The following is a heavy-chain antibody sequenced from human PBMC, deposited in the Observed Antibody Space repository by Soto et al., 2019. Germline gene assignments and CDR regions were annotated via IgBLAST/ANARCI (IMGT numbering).Heavy chain of an antibody. CDR3: ARTRDWLNGVCSNLYGKAV. D-gene: IGHD2-8*01. CDR1: GYAITANYN. V-gene: IGHV4-38-2*01. Sequence: SKNLDITCSVNGYAITANYNWAWVRQPPGKGLQWIGSVHHSGTTHYNPSLKSRVPLSLATSKNNFSLKLTSVTAADTAVYDGARTRDWLNGVCSNLYGKAVGGQGITDT. CDR2: VHHSGTT. J-gene: IGHJ6*02.